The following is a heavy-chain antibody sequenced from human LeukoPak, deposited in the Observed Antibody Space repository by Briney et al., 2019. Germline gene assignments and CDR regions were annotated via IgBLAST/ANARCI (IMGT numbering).Heavy chain of an antibody. Sequence: GGSLRLSCAASGFTFSSYSMNWVRQAPGKGLEWVSSISSSSSYIYYADSVKGRFTISRDNAKNSLYLQMNSLRAEDTAVYYCARVFLDKKRITMVRGVIGGDYWGQGTLVTVSS. V-gene: IGHV3-21*01. CDR2: ISSSSSYI. J-gene: IGHJ4*02. CDR1: GFTFSSYS. CDR3: ARVFLDKKRITMVRGVIGGDY. D-gene: IGHD3-10*01.